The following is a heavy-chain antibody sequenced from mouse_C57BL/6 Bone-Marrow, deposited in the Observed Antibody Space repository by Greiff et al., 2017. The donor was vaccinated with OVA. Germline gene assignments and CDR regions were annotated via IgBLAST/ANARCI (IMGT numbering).Heavy chain of an antibody. CDR1: GYTFTSYT. V-gene: IGHV1-4*01. D-gene: IGHD4-1*01. CDR2: INPSSGYT. CDR3: ARAPLTGN. J-gene: IGHJ2*01. Sequence: VQLKESGAELARPGASVKMSCKASGYTFTSYTMHWVKQRPGQGLEWIGYINPSSGYTKYNQKFKDKATLTADKSSSTAYMQLSSLTSEDSAVYYCARAPLTGNWGQGTTLTVSS.